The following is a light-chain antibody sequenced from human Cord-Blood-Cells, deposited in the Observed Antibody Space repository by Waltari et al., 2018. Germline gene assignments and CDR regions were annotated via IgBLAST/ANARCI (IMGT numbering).Light chain of an antibody. CDR1: QSLLHSNGYNF. Sequence: DIVMTQSPLSLPVTPGEPASISCRSSQSLLHSNGYNFLEWYLQKPGQSPQLLIYLGSNLASGVPDRFSGSGSGTDFTLTISRVEADDVGVYYCMQAIQYPYSFGQGTKLEIK. V-gene: IGKV2-28*01. CDR2: LGS. CDR3: MQAIQYPYS. J-gene: IGKJ2*03.